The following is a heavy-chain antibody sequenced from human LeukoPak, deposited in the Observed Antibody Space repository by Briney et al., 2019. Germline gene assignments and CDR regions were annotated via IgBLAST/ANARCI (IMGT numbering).Heavy chain of an antibody. D-gene: IGHD5-12*01. CDR2: ISYDGSNK. V-gene: IGHV3-30-3*01. CDR3: ARSGSGYDDAFDI. J-gene: IGHJ3*02. CDR1: GFTFSSYA. Sequence: GRSLRLSCAASGFTFSSYAMHWVRQAPGKGLEGVAVISYDGSNKYYADSVKGRFTISRDNSKNTLYLQMNSLRAEDTAVYYCARSGSGYDDAFDIWGQGTMVTVSS.